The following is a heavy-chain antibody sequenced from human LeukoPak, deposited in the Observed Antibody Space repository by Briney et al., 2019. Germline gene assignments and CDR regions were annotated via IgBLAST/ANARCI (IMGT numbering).Heavy chain of an antibody. V-gene: IGHV3-7*01. D-gene: IGHD1-26*01. CDR2: IKPDGSEK. CDR3: ARAFSERYGLGYYYMDV. CDR1: GFTFSSYW. Sequence: GGSLRLSCAASGFTFSSYWMSWVRQAPGKGLEWVANIKPDGSEKYYVDSVKGRFTISRDNAKNSLYVQMISLRAEDTAVYYCARAFSERYGLGYYYMDVWGKGTTVTVSS. J-gene: IGHJ6*03.